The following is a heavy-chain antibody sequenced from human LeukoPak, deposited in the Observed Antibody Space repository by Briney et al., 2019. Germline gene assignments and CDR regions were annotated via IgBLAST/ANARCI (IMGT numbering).Heavy chain of an antibody. V-gene: IGHV4-61*05. CDR3: ARIRAAAGTDWFDP. Sequence: SETLSLTCTVSGGSISTSTYYWSWIRQPPGKGLEWIGYIYYSGSTNYNPSLKSRVTISVDTSKNQFSLKLSSVTAADTAVYYCARIRAAAGTDWFDPWGQGTLVTVSS. CDR2: IYYSGST. D-gene: IGHD6-13*01. CDR1: GGSISTSTYY. J-gene: IGHJ5*02.